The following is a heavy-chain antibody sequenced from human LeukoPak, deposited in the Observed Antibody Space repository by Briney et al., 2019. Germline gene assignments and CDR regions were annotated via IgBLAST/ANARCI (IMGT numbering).Heavy chain of an antibody. V-gene: IGHV3-23*01. D-gene: IGHD2-21*02. CDR3: AKEGPYCGGDCYGVFDY. J-gene: IGHJ4*02. Sequence: PGGSLRLSCAAFGFTFSNYAVTWVRQAPGKGLEWVSLISNRGGTTYYADSVKGRFTISRDNSKNTLYLQMNSLRAEDTAVYYCAKEGPYCGGDCYGVFDYWGQGTLVTVSS. CDR1: GFTFSNYA. CDR2: ISNRGGTT.